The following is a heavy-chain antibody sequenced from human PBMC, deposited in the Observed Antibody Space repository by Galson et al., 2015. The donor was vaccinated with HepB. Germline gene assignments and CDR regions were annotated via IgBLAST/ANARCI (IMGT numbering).Heavy chain of an antibody. CDR2: IRYDGSNK. CDR1: GFTFSSYA. Sequence: SLRLSCAASGFTFSSYAMHWVRQAPGKGLEWVAFIRYDGSNKYYADSAKGRFTISRDNSKNTLYLQMNSLRTEDTAVYYCAKDRWDYSSGYFDYWGQGTLVTVSS. CDR3: AKDRWDYSSGYFDY. V-gene: IGHV3-30*02. D-gene: IGHD6-19*01. J-gene: IGHJ4*02.